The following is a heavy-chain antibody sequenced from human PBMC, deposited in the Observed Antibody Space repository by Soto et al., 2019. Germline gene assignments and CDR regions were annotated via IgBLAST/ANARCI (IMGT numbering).Heavy chain of an antibody. CDR1: GYSFTSYW. D-gene: IGHD5-12*01. CDR2: IHPGDSDT. CDR3: ATGQTSGYDPNYYYYGMDV. Sequence: PGESLKISCKGSGYSFTSYWIGWVRQMPGKGLEWMGIIHPGDSDTRYSPSFQGQVTISADKSISTAYLQWSSLKASDTAMYYCATGQTSGYDPNYYYYGMDVWGQGTTVTVSS. J-gene: IGHJ6*02. V-gene: IGHV5-51*01.